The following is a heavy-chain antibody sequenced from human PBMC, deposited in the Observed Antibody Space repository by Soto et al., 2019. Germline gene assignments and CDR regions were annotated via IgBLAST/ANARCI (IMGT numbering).Heavy chain of an antibody. CDR2: INAGNGNT. J-gene: IGHJ4*02. CDR3: ARDHWLSYCTPYYFDY. Sequence: ASVKVSCKASGYTFTSYAMHWVRQAPGQRLEWMGWINAGNGNTKYSQKFQGRVTITRDTSASTAYMELSSLRSEDTAVYYCARDHWLSYCTPYYFDYWGQGTLVTSPQ. CDR1: GYTFTSYA. V-gene: IGHV1-3*01. D-gene: IGHD1-26*01.